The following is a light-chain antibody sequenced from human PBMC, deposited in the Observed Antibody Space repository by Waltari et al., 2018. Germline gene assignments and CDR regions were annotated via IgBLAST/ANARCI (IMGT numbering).Light chain of an antibody. J-gene: IGLJ2*01. Sequence: QSVLTQPPSVSGAPGQRVTISCTGSSSNIGAGFAVHWYQQLPGTAPKPLIFGNNNRPSGVPDRFSGSKSGTSASLAITGLQAEDEADYYCQSYDSSLFVVFGGGTKLTVL. V-gene: IGLV1-40*01. CDR2: GNN. CDR3: QSYDSSLFVV. CDR1: SSNIGAGFA.